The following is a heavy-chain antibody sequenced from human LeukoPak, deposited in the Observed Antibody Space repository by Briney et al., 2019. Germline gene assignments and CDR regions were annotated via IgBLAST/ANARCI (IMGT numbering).Heavy chain of an antibody. V-gene: IGHV3-66*01. CDR1: GFTVSSNY. Sequence: GGSLRLSCAASGFTVSSNYMSWVRQAPGKGLEWVSVIYTGGSTYSADSVKDRFTISRDNSKNTLYLQMNSLRGEDTAVYYCARDRDYDDAFDIWGQGTMVTVPS. J-gene: IGHJ3*02. CDR3: ARDRDYDDAFDI. D-gene: IGHD3-16*01. CDR2: IYTGGST.